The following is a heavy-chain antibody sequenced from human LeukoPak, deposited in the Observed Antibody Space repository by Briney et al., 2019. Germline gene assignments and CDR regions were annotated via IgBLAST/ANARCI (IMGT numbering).Heavy chain of an antibody. CDR1: GGSINSGDYY. V-gene: IGHV4-30-4*01. J-gene: IGHJ4*02. CDR2: IYYSGST. D-gene: IGHD7-27*01. CDR3: AGAGDKDS. Sequence: SQTLSLTCTVSGGSINSGDYYWRWIRQPPGKGLEWIGYIYYSGSTYYNPSLKSRVTISLDTSKSQFSLKLTSMTAADTAVYYCAGAGDKDSWGQGTLVTVSS.